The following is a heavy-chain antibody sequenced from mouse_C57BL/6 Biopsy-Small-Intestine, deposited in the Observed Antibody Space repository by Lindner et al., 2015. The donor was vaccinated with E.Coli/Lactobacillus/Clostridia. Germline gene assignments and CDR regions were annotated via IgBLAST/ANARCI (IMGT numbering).Heavy chain of an antibody. CDR1: GYAFSSYI. V-gene: IGHV1-4*01. Sequence: SVKVSCKTSGYAFSSYIITWLRQAPGQGLEWMGWINPFNGDTDYTQKLQGRVSMTTDTSTTTAYMELRSLRSDDTAVYYCARSSVYFDLSSHYAYWGQGTLVTVSS. CDR2: INPFNGDT. J-gene: IGHJ4*01. CDR3: ARSSVYFDLSSHYAY. D-gene: IGHD2-4*01.